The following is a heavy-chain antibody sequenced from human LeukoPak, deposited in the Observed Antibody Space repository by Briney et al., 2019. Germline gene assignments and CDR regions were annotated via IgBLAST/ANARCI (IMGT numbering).Heavy chain of an antibody. J-gene: IGHJ6*03. CDR3: ARDGYYYGSGSLESYYYYYMDV. CDR1: GFTFSNYA. Sequence: GGSLRLSCGASGFTFSNYAMSWVRQAPGKGLEWVAVISYDGSNKYYADSVKGRFTISRDNAKNSLYLQMNSLRAEDTAVYYCARDGYYYGSGSLESYYYYYMDVWGKGTTVTVSS. D-gene: IGHD3-10*01. V-gene: IGHV3-30-3*01. CDR2: ISYDGSNK.